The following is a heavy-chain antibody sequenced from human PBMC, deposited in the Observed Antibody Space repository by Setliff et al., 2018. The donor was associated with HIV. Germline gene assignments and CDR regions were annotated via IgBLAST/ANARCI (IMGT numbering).Heavy chain of an antibody. V-gene: IGHV1-18*01. J-gene: IGHJ4*02. D-gene: IGHD6-6*01. CDR1: GYRFISYG. CDR2: ISAYNGNT. CDR3: ARDPTGGAARFDY. Sequence: ASVKVSCKASGYRFISYGISWVRQAPGQGLEWMGWISAYNGNTNYAQKLQGRVAMTTDTSTNTAYMELRSLRSDDTAVYYCARDPTGGAARFDYWGQGTLVTVSS.